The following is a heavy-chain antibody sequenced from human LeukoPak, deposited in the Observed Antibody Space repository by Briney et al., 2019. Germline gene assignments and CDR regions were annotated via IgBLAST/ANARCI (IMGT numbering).Heavy chain of an antibody. Sequence: PSETLSLTCTVSGGSISSRSYYWGWIRQPPGKGLEWIGSIYYGGSTYYNPSLKSRVTISVDTSKNQFSLKLSSVTAADTAVYYCASHLGARSFGEGFDPWGQGTLVTVSS. V-gene: IGHV4-39*01. D-gene: IGHD3-3*01. J-gene: IGHJ5*02. CDR3: ASHLGARSFGEGFDP. CDR1: GGSISSRSYY. CDR2: IYYGGST.